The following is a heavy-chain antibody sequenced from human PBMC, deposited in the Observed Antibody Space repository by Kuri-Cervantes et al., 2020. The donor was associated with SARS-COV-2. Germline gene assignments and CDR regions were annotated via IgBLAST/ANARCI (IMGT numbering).Heavy chain of an antibody. CDR3: AREFADFWSGYRYYFDY. V-gene: IGHV3-66*01. CDR1: GFTVSSNY. CDR2: IYSGGST. J-gene: IGHJ4*02. Sequence: GESLKISCAASGFTVSSNYMSWVRQAPGKGLEWVSVIYSGGSTYYADSVKGRFTISRDNSKNTLYLQMNSLRAEDTAVYYCAREFADFWSGYRYYFDYWGQGTLVTVSS. D-gene: IGHD3-3*01.